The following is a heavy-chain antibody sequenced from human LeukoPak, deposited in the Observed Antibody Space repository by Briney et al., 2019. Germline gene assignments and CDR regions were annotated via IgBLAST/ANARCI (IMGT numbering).Heavy chain of an antibody. D-gene: IGHD3-22*01. CDR3: ARETYYYDSSGYYHYYFDY. CDR1: GFTFSSYS. CDR2: IKKSNSYI. J-gene: IGHJ4*02. V-gene: IGHV3-21*01. Sequence: PGGSLRLSCAASGFTFSSYSMNWVRQAPGKGLELVPSIKKSNSYIYYADSVKGRLTISRDNAKNSLYLQMNSLRAEDTAVYYCARETYYYDSSGYYHYYFDYWGQGTLVTVSS.